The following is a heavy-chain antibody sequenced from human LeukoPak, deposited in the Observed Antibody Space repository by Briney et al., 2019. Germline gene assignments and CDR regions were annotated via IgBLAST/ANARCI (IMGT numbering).Heavy chain of an antibody. CDR2: ISYDGSNK. J-gene: IGHJ4*02. CDR3: ARGGPQVSYPVDY. Sequence: PGRSLRLSCAASGFTFSSYAMHWVRQAPGKGLEWVAVISYDGSNKYYADSVKGRFTISRDNSKNTLYLRMNSLRAEDTAVYYCARGGPQVSYPVDYWGQGTLVTVSS. V-gene: IGHV3-30-3*01. CDR1: GFTFSSYA. D-gene: IGHD2-8*01.